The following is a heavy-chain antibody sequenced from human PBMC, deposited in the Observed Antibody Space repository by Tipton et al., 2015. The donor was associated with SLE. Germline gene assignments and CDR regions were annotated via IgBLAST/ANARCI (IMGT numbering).Heavy chain of an antibody. V-gene: IGHV4-4*07. CDR2: VSPSGGP. CDR1: GGSLNNHF. Sequence: LRLSCTVSGGSLNNHFCSWIRQSAGKGLEWIGRVSPSGGPNYNPSLKSRVTMSVDTSRNQFSLNLSSLTAADTAVYFCARDKWGEYTASTGYFWSFDPWGQGIPVTVSS. D-gene: IGHD3-9*01. J-gene: IGHJ5*02. CDR3: ARDKWGEYTASTGYFWSFDP.